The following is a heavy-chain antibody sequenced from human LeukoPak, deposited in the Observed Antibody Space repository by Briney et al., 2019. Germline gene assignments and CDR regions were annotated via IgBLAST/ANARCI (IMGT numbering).Heavy chain of an antibody. Sequence: GGSLRLSCAASGFTFSSYAMSWVRQAPGKGLEWVSAISGSGGSTYYADSVKGRFTISRDNSKNTLYLQMNSLRAEDTAVYYCAKDLVWYSSSNPSAFDIWGQGTMVTVS. CDR3: AKDLVWYSSSNPSAFDI. CDR1: GFTFSSYA. CDR2: ISGSGGST. V-gene: IGHV3-23*01. D-gene: IGHD6-6*01. J-gene: IGHJ3*02.